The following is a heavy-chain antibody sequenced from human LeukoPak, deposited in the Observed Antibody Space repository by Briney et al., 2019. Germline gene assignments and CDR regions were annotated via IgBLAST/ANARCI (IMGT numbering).Heavy chain of an antibody. CDR2: IYPGDSDT. J-gene: IGHJ4*02. CDR1: GYSFSNYW. D-gene: IGHD6-13*01. CDR3: ARLSQIQAAAGTCDY. Sequence: GESLKISCKGSGYSFSNYWIGWVRQMPGKGLEWMGIIYPGDSDTTYSPSFQGQATISADKSTSTAYLQWSSLTASDTAMYYCARLSQIQAAAGTCDYWGQGTLVTVSS. V-gene: IGHV5-51*01.